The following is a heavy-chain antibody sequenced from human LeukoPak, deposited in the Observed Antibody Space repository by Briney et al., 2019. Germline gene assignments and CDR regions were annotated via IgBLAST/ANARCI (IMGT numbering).Heavy chain of an antibody. Sequence: GASVKVSCKASGYTSTSYYMHWVRQAPGQGLEWMGIINPSGGSTSYAQKFQGRVTMTTDTSTSTAYMELRSLRSDDTAVYYCARDQYYDSKGWFDPWGQGTLVTVSS. CDR2: INPSGGST. CDR1: GYTSTSYY. CDR3: ARDQYYDSKGWFDP. D-gene: IGHD3-22*01. J-gene: IGHJ5*02. V-gene: IGHV1-46*01.